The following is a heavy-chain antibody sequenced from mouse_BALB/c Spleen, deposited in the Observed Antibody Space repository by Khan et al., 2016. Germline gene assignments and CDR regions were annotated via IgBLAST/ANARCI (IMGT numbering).Heavy chain of an antibody. CDR2: ISYNGVI. CDR1: GFSITSDYA. D-gene: IGHD4-1*01. Sequence: EVQLQESGPGLVKPSRSLSLTCSVAGFSITSDYAWNWIRQFPGNKLEWMGFISYNGVISYNPSLKSRFSITRDTSKNQFFLHLNSVTTDDTGTYYCARSSTWDGFAYWGQGTLVTVSA. V-gene: IGHV3-2*02. J-gene: IGHJ3*01. CDR3: ARSSTWDGFAY.